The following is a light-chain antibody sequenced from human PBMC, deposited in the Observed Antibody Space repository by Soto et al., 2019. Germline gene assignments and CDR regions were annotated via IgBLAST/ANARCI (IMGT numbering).Light chain of an antibody. CDR1: RSNIGSNT. V-gene: IGLV1-44*01. CDR3: TTWDDSLNCHVV. J-gene: IGLJ2*01. Sequence: QSVLTQPPSESGTPGQRVTLSCSGSRSNIGSNTVNWYQQLPGTAPKFLIYSNNQRPSGVPKRFSGSKSGTSASLAISELQSEDEADYYGTTWDDSLNCHVVFGGGTKVTVL. CDR2: SNN.